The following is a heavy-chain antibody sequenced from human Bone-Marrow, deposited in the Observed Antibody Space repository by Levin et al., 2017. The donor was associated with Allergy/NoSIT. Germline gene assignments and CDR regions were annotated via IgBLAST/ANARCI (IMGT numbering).Heavy chain of an antibody. CDR3: ARGSSNFDF. CDR1: GAYISDHY. V-gene: IGHV4-4*09. D-gene: IGHD6-13*01. Sequence: MAGGSLRLSCNVSGAYISDHYWSWIRQTPDKRLEWIGFIHSSGSSDYNRSLRSRVTMSVDTTRDQVSLRVRPVKTDDTAVYYCARGSSNFDFWGQGILVTVSS. CDR2: IHSSGSS. J-gene: IGHJ1*01.